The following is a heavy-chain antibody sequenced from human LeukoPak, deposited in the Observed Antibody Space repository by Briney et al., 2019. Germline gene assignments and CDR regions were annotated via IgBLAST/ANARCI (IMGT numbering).Heavy chain of an antibody. V-gene: IGHV3-23*01. J-gene: IGHJ4*02. D-gene: IGHD2-8*01. CDR2: ISGSGGST. Sequence: PGGSLRLSCAASGFTFSSYAMSWVRQAPGKGLEWVSAISGSGGSTYYADSVKGRFTISRDNSKNTLYLQMNSLRAEDTAVYYCAKRICSNGVCYTGIDYWGQGTLVTVSS. CDR3: AKRICSNGVCYTGIDY. CDR1: GFTFSSYA.